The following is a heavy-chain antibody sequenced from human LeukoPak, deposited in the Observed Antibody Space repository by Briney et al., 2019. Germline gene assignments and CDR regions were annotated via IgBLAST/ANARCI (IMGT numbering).Heavy chain of an antibody. Sequence: GGSLGLSFEAPGFTFSSNSMNWVRQAPGKGREWFSSISSSSSYIYYADSVKGRFTISRDNAKNSLYLQMNSLRPEDTAVYYCARALRYFDWLLPFDYWGQGTLVTVSS. CDR3: ARALRYFDWLLPFDY. J-gene: IGHJ4*02. CDR2: ISSSSSYI. D-gene: IGHD3-9*01. CDR1: GFTFSSNS. V-gene: IGHV3-21*01.